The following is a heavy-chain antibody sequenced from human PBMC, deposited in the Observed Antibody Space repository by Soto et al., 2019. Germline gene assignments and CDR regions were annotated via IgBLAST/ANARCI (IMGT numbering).Heavy chain of an antibody. CDR3: AKTRGLLWFGELLGPDFDY. V-gene: IGHV3-23*01. CDR1: GFTFSSYA. D-gene: IGHD3-10*01. CDR2: ISGSGGST. J-gene: IGHJ4*02. Sequence: GGSLRLSCAASGFTFSSYAMSGVRQAPGKGLEWVSAISGSGGSTYYADSVKGRFTISRDNSKNTLYLQMNSLRAEDTAVYYCAKTRGLLWFGELLGPDFDYWGQGTLVTVSS.